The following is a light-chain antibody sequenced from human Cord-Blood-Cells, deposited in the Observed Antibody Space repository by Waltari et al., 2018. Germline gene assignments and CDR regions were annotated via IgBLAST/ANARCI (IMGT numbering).Light chain of an antibody. J-gene: IGKJ5*01. CDR1: QGIKSY. CDR3: QQYYSYPIT. Sequence: AIRITQSPSSLSASTGDRVTITCRASQGIKSYLAWYQQKPGKAPKLLIYAASTLQSGFPSRFSGSGSGTDFTLTISCLQSEDFATYYCQQYYSYPITFGQGTRLEIK. V-gene: IGKV1-8*01. CDR2: AAS.